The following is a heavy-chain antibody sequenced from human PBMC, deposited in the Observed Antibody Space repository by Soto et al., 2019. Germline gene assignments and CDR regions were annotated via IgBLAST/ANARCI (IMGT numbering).Heavy chain of an antibody. J-gene: IGHJ4*02. CDR1: VFTFSNYY. Sequence: PGESLKISCAASVFTFSNYYMMWVRQAPGKGLEWVANIKPDGSERHYVDSVKGRFTISRDNAKNSLYLQMDSLRVEDTAVYYCANRHVNWGQGTMVTVS. V-gene: IGHV3-7*01. CDR2: IKPDGSER. CDR3: ANRHVN.